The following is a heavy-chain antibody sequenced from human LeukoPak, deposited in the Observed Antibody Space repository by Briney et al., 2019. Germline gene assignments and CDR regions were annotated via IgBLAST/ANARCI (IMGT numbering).Heavy chain of an antibody. CDR1: RFTVSSNY. J-gene: IGHJ4*02. D-gene: IGHD5/OR15-5a*01. CDR2: IYSGGST. Sequence: PGGSLRLSCAASRFTVSSNYMSWVSQAPGKGLEWVSVIYSGGSTYYADSVKGRFTISRDNSKNTLYLQMNSLRAEDTAVYYYAREKGVYYYFDYWGQGTLVTVSS. CDR3: AREKGVYYYFDY. V-gene: IGHV3-66*01.